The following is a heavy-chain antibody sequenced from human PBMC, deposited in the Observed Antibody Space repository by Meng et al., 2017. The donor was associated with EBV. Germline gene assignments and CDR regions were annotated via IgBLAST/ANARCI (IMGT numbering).Heavy chain of an antibody. CDR3: ASESGRGFTPDY. CDR1: GGTFRSDA. CDR2: LIPMSGAP. Sequence: QVQLQQSGAEVKKPGPSGKVSCRTSGGTFRSDAVSWVRQAPGQGLEWMGGLIPMSGAPHYAQKFQDRVTIIADESTSTHSMELNNLRFEDTAMYYCASESGRGFTPDYWGQGTLVTVSS. J-gene: IGHJ4*02. V-gene: IGHV1-69*01. D-gene: IGHD3-10*01.